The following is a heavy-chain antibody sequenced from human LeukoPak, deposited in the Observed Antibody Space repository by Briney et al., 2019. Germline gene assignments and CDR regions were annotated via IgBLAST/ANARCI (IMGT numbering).Heavy chain of an antibody. CDR3: ARGLIQLWSNFDY. CDR1: GFTFSSYA. D-gene: IGHD5-18*01. V-gene: IGHV3-30-3*01. J-gene: IGHJ4*02. Sequence: PGGSLRLSCAASGFTFSSYAMHWVRQAPGKGLEWVAVISYDGSNKYYADSVKGRFTISRDNSKNTLYLQMNSLRAEDTAVYYCARGLIQLWSNFDYWGQGTLVTVSS. CDR2: ISYDGSNK.